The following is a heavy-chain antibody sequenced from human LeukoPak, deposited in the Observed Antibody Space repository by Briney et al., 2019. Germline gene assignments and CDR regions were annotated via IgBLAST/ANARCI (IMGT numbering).Heavy chain of an antibody. D-gene: IGHD2-2*01. Sequence: GGSLRLSCSASGFTFCSYAMHWVRQAPGKGLEYVSAISSNGGSTYYADSVKGRFTISRDNSKNTLYLQMSSLRAEDTAVYYCVKDRGDCSSTSCYDAFDIWGQGTMVTVSS. V-gene: IGHV3-64D*06. CDR3: VKDRGDCSSTSCYDAFDI. CDR2: ISSNGGST. J-gene: IGHJ3*02. CDR1: GFTFCSYA.